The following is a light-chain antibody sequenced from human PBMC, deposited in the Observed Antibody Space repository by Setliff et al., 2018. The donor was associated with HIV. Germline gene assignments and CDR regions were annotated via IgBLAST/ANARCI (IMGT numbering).Light chain of an antibody. V-gene: IGLV7-46*01. J-gene: IGLJ3*02. CDR2: DTN. CDR1: TGAVTSGHY. Sequence: QAVVTREPSLTVSPGGTVTLTCGSSTGAVTSGHYPYWFQQKPGQAPRTLIYDTNNKHSWTPARFSASLLGGKAALTLSGAQPEDEAEYYCLLSYSGSWVFGGGTKVTVL. CDR3: LLSYSGSWV.